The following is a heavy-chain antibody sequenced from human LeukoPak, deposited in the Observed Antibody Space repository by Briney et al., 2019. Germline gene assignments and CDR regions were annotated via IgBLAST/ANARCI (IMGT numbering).Heavy chain of an antibody. V-gene: IGHV1-46*02. J-gene: IGHJ4*02. Sequence: GASVKVSCKASGYTFNNYYIHWVRQAPGPALEWMAKVSPSGAGTTFAQKFQGRVTMTSDASTSTVYMELSSLTSEDTAVYYCASHNSGWQQTWFDFWGQGILVTVSS. CDR1: GYTFNNYY. D-gene: IGHD6-25*01. CDR2: VSPSGAGT. CDR3: ASHNSGWQQTWFDF.